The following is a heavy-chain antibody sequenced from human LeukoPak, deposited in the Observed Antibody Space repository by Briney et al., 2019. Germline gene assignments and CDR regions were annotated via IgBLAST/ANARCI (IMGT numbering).Heavy chain of an antibody. D-gene: IGHD3-3*01. CDR3: ARDAGPYDSEGYFDY. Sequence: GGSLRLSCAASGFTFSSYAMHWVRQAPGKGLEWVSSISSSSSYIYYADSVKGRFTISRDNAKNSLYLQMNSLRAEDTAVYYCARDAGPYDSEGYFDYWGQGTLVTVSS. J-gene: IGHJ4*02. V-gene: IGHV3-21*01. CDR1: GFTFSSYA. CDR2: ISSSSSYI.